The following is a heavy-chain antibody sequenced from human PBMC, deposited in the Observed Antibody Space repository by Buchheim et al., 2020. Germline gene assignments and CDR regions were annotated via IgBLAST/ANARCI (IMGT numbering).Heavy chain of an antibody. CDR2: VSDSDSGGHQ. CDR1: GLRFSNNA. V-gene: IGHV3-23*01. CDR3: ARGIVATVPGRD. D-gene: IGHD2-21*01. J-gene: IGHJ4*02. Sequence: EVQLLESGGGLVQPGGSLRLSCVASGFASSGLRFSNNAMSWVRLAPGKGLEWVAGVSDSDSGGHQYHADSVRGRFTISHDKSRETLFLQMTSLTVEDTAVYYCARGIVATVPGRDWGQG.